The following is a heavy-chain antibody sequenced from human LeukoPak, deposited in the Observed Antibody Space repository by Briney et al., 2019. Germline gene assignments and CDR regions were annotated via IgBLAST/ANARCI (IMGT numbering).Heavy chain of an antibody. CDR1: GGSISSSSYY. Sequence: SETLSLTCTVSGGSISSSSYYWGWIRQPPGKGLEWIGSIYYSGSTYYNPSLKSRVTTSVDTSKNQFSLKLSSVTAADTAVYYCARHSSGFGELAYWGQGTLVTVSS. CDR2: IYYSGST. D-gene: IGHD3-10*01. CDR3: ARHSSGFGELAY. V-gene: IGHV4-39*01. J-gene: IGHJ4*02.